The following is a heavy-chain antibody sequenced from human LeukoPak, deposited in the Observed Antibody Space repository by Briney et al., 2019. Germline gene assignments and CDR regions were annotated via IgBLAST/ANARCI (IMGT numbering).Heavy chain of an antibody. J-gene: IGHJ6*03. Sequence: LGESLKISCKGSGYSFTSYWIGWVRQMPGKGLEWMGIIYPGDSDTRYSPSFQGQVTISADKSISTAYLQWSSLKASDTAMYYCARHVPRRRRGWAPYMDVWGKGTTVTISS. D-gene: IGHD1-1*01. CDR3: ARHVPRRRRGWAPYMDV. V-gene: IGHV5-51*01. CDR2: IYPGDSDT. CDR1: GYSFTSYW.